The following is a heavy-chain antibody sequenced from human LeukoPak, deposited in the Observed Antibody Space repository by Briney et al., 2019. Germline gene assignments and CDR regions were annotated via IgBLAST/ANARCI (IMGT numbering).Heavy chain of an antibody. CDR1: GGSISSYY. CDR2: IYHSGST. Sequence: PSETLSLTCTVSGGSISSYYWSWIRQPPGKGLEWIGYIYHSGSTNYNPSLKSRVTISVDTSKNQFSLKLSSVTAADTAVYYCAREAVAGTYFDYWGQGTLVTVSS. V-gene: IGHV4-59*01. J-gene: IGHJ4*02. D-gene: IGHD6-19*01. CDR3: AREAVAGTYFDY.